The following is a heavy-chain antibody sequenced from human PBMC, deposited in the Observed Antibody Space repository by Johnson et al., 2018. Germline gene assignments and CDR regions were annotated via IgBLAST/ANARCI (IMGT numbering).Heavy chain of an antibody. V-gene: IGHV3-23*04. Sequence: VQLVESGGGLVQPGGSLRLSCAASTFTFVKYAMNWVRQAPGRGLEWVSDISGSGGSTFYADSVKGRFTISRDNSKNTVYVKINSLSAEDTAVYYCARDPYYYGSGYGMDVWGQGTTVTVSS. CDR1: TFTFVKYA. D-gene: IGHD3-10*01. CDR2: ISGSGGST. CDR3: ARDPYYYGSGYGMDV. J-gene: IGHJ6*02.